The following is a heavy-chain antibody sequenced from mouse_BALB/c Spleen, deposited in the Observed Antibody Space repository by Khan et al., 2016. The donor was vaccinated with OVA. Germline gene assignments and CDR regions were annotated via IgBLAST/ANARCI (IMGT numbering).Heavy chain of an antibody. Sequence: VQLQESGPGLVAPSQSLSITCTVSGFSLTSYGVSWVRQPPGKGLEWLGVIWGDGSTNYHSTLISRLIISKDNSKSQVFLKLTGLQTDDTATYYCAKFTPDYYSMDYWGQGTSVTVSS. CDR1: GFSLTSYG. J-gene: IGHJ4*01. V-gene: IGHV2-3*01. D-gene: IGHD1-1*01. CDR3: AKFTPDYYSMDY. CDR2: IWGDGST.